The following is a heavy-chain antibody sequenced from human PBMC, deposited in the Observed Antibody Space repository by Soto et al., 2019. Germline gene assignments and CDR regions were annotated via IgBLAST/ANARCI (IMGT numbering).Heavy chain of an antibody. Sequence: EVQLVESGGGLVQPGGSLRLTCAASGFTFSSYWMSWVRQAPGKGLEWVANIKQDGSEKYYVDSVKGRFTISRDNDKNSLYLQMNSLRAEDTAVYYCARDPGYYDYIWGSYRYTDLFDYWGQGTLVTVSS. CDR1: GFTFSSYW. CDR3: ARDPGYYDYIWGSYRYTDLFDY. CDR2: IKQDGSEK. J-gene: IGHJ4*02. V-gene: IGHV3-7*01. D-gene: IGHD3-16*02.